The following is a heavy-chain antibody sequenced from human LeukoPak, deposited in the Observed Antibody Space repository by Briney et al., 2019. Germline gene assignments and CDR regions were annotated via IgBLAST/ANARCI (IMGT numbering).Heavy chain of an antibody. CDR1: GFSFTNTW. CDR2: VKSKADDGTT. J-gene: IGHJ3*02. D-gene: IGHD3-10*01. CDR3: ATEGGSGSYYGDDAFDM. V-gene: IGHV3-15*01. Sequence: PGGSLRLSCEASGFSFTNTWMSWVRQAPGKGLEWGGRVKSKADDGTTDYAAPVQGRFTISRDDSKNTLSLQMNSLKTEDTAVYYCATEGGSGSYYGDDAFDMWGQGTMVTVSS.